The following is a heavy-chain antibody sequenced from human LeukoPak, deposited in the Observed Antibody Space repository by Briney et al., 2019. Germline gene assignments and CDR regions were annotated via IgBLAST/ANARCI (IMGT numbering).Heavy chain of an antibody. CDR1: GHTFTSYA. J-gene: IGHJ6*04. Sequence: ASVKVSCKASGHTFTSYAMHWVRQAPGQRLEWMGWINAGNGNTKYSQKFQGRVTITRDTSASTAYMELSSLRSEDTAVYYCARTHNYYYGMDVWGKGTTVTVSS. V-gene: IGHV1-3*01. CDR2: INAGNGNT. CDR3: ARTHNYYYGMDV.